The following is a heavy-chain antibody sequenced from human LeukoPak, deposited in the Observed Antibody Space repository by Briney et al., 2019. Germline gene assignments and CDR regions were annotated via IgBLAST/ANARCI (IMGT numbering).Heavy chain of an antibody. CDR2: IIPIFGTA. J-gene: IGHJ4*02. Sequence: SVKVSCKASGGTFSSYAISWVRQAPGQGLEWMGGIIPIFGTANYAQKFQGRVTITADESTSTAYMELSSLRAEDTAVYYCAKEMFSTWYGGYYFDYWGQGTLVTVSS. D-gene: IGHD6-13*01. V-gene: IGHV1-69*13. CDR3: AKEMFSTWYGGYYFDY. CDR1: GGTFSSYA.